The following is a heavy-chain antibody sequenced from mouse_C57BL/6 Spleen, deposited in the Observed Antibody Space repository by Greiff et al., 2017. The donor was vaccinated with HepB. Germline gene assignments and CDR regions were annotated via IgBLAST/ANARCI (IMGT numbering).Heavy chain of an antibody. J-gene: IGHJ4*01. Sequence: DVKLVESGGGLVQPGGSLKLSCAASGFTFSDYYMYWVRQTPEKRLEWVAYISNGGGSTYYPDTVKGRFTISRDNAKITLYLQMSRLKSEDTAMYYCARLPITTDYAMDYWGQGTSVTVSS. CDR2: ISNGGGST. CDR1: GFTFSDYY. V-gene: IGHV5-12*01. CDR3: ARLPITTDYAMDY. D-gene: IGHD1-1*01.